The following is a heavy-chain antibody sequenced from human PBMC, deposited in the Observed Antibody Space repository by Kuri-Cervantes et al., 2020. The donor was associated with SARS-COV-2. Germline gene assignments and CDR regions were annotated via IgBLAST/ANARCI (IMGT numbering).Heavy chain of an antibody. CDR1: GFTFSSYW. Sequence: GESLKISCAASGFTFSSYWMSWVRQAPGKGLEWVANIKQDGSEKYYVDSVKGRFTISRDNAKNSLYLQMNSLRAEDTAVYYCARDRAYSSSEYNWLDPWGQGTLVTISS. D-gene: IGHD6-6*01. CDR3: ARDRAYSSSEYNWLDP. J-gene: IGHJ5*02. CDR2: IKQDGSEK. V-gene: IGHV3-7*01.